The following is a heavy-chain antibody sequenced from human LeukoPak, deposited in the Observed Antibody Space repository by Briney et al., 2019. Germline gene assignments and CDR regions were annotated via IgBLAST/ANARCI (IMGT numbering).Heavy chain of an antibody. CDR2: IYYSGST. J-gene: IGHJ4*02. V-gene: IGHV4-39*02. Sequence: SETLSLTCTVSGGSISSSSYYWGWIRQPPGKGLEWIGSIYYSGSTYYNPSLKSRVTISVDTSKNQFSLKLSSVTAADTAVYYCARDLRGYDILTGYYPLYYFDYWGQGTLVTVSS. CDR1: GGSISSSSYY. CDR3: ARDLRGYDILTGYYPLYYFDY. D-gene: IGHD3-9*01.